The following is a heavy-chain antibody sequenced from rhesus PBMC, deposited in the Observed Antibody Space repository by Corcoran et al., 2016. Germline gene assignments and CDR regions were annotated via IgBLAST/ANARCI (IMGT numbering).Heavy chain of an antibody. CDR2: NYGNTAST. Sequence: QVQLQESGPGLVKPSETLSLTCTVSCGSLIGCYYWSWIRPPPGKGLEWIGGNYGNTASTYYNPALKSRVTISKDTAKNQCSLTLSSVTAADTAVDDCARSIVVVCTANDYWGQGVLVTVSS. CDR3: ARSIVVVCTANDY. D-gene: IGHD2-27*01. CDR1: CGSLIGCYY. V-gene: IGHV4-143*01. J-gene: IGHJ4*01.